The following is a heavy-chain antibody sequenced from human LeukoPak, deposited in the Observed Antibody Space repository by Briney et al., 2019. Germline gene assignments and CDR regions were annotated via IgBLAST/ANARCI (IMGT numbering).Heavy chain of an antibody. CDR3: TRKVLLGYQLEQGDY. J-gene: IGHJ4*02. D-gene: IGHD2-2*01. Sequence: PGGSLRLSCAASGFTFSGSAMHWVRQASGKGLEWVGRIRSKANSYATAYAASVKGRFTISRDDSKNTAYLQMNSLKTEDTAVYYCTRKVLLGYQLEQGDYWGQGTLVTVSS. CDR2: IRSKANSYAT. V-gene: IGHV3-73*01. CDR1: GFTFSGSA.